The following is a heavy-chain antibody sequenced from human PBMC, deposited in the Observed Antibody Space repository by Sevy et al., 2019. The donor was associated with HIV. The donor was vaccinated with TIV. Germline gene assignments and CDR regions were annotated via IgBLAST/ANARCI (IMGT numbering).Heavy chain of an antibody. CDR1: GFTFSSYS. J-gene: IGHJ2*01. CDR2: ISSSSSTI. Sequence: GGSLRLSCAASGFTFSSYSMNWVRQAPGKGLEWVSYISSSSSTIYYADSLKGRFTISRDNAKNSLYLQMNSLRDEDTAVYYCASSPGAAGTSFWYFDLWGRGTLVTVSS. CDR3: ASSPGAAGTSFWYFDL. V-gene: IGHV3-48*02. D-gene: IGHD6-13*01.